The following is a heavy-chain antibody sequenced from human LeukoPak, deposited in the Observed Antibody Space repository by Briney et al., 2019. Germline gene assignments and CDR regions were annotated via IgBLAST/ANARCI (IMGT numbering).Heavy chain of an antibody. CDR1: GGSISSSNW. Sequence: PSGTLSLTCAVSGGSISSSNWWSWVRQPPGKGLEWIGEIYHSGSTNYNPSLKSRVTISVDKPKNQFSLKLSSVTAADTAVYYCARAPAGRPSDYWGQGTLVTVSS. J-gene: IGHJ4*02. D-gene: IGHD3-10*01. V-gene: IGHV4-4*02. CDR2: IYHSGST. CDR3: ARAPAGRPSDY.